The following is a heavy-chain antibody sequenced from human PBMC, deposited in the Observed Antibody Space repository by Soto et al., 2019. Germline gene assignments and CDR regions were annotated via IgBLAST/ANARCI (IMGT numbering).Heavy chain of an antibody. CDR1: GGSISYSY. CDR3: ARSCTETYFFYF. Sequence: PSETLSLTCNVSGGSISYSYWGWILQTPGKGLEWIGYGHSNGISKYNPSLESRVLISVDTSKGLFSLKVSSVTAADTAVYYCARSCTETYFFYFCGQGSLVPVSS. CDR2: GHSNGIS. J-gene: IGHJ4*02. D-gene: IGHD2-15*01. V-gene: IGHV4-59*08.